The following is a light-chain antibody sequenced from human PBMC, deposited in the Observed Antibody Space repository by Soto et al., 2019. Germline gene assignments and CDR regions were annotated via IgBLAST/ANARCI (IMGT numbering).Light chain of an antibody. CDR3: TSYTTNKTPL. CDR1: SSDVGGYNY. V-gene: IGLV2-14*03. CDR2: DVS. Sequence: QSALTQPASVSGSPGQSITISCTGTSSDVGGYNYVSWYQQHPGKAPKLMIYDVSSRPSGVSNRFSGYKSGNTASLTISGLLSEDEADYYCTSYTTNKTPLFGGGTKVTVL. J-gene: IGLJ2*01.